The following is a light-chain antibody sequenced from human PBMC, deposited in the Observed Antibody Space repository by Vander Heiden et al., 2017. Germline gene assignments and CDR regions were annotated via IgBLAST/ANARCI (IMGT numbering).Light chain of an antibody. CDR2: SKN. V-gene: IGLV1-44*01. J-gene: IGLJ3*02. CDR1: GTNIGSNT. Sequence: SVLTQPPSASGTPGQSVTITCSGIGTNIGSNTGNWYQQRPGTAPKLLIYSKNQRPSGVPDRFSGSKSGTSASLAISGLQSEDEADYYCAAWDDSLNGFWVFGGGTKLTVL. CDR3: AAWDDSLNGFWV.